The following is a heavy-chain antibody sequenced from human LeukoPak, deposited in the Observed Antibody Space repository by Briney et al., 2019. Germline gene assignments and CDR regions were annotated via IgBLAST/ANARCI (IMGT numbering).Heavy chain of an antibody. CDR2: INPSGGST. V-gene: IGHV1-46*01. CDR1: GGTFSSYA. Sequence: LRASVKVSCKASGGTFSSYAISWVRQAPGQGLEWMGIINPSGGSTSYAQKFQGRVTMTRDTSTSTVYMELSSLRSEDTAVYYCASSSTSFPYLFDYWGQGTLVTVSS. J-gene: IGHJ4*02. D-gene: IGHD2-2*01. CDR3: ASSSTSFPYLFDY.